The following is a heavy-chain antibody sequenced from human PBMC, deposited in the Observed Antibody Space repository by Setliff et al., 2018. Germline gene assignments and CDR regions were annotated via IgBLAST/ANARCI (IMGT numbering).Heavy chain of an antibody. D-gene: IGHD2-21*02. CDR3: ARQGCVSIDCQYYPYYYMDV. V-gene: IGHV1-2*06. CDR2: LNPDNGAT. J-gene: IGHJ6*03. Sequence: ASVKVSCKASGYSFTAYYMHWVRQAPGQGLEWIGRLNPDNGATDYAHNFLGRVTMTSDTSISTAYMDLSSLKASDTAIYYCARQGCVSIDCQYYPYYYMDVWGKGTPVTVSS. CDR1: GYSFTAYY.